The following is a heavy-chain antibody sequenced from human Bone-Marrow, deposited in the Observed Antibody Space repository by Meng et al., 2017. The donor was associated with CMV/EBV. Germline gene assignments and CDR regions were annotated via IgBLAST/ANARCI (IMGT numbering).Heavy chain of an antibody. CDR1: GYTFTGYY. J-gene: IGHJ3*02. Sequence: ASVKVSCKASGYTFTGYYMHWVRQAPGQGLEWMGWINPNSGGTNYAQKFQGRVTMTRDTSISTAYMELSRLRSEDTAVYYCARDLSRYSSSWYIAFDIWGQGTMVTVSS. CDR2: INPNSGGT. V-gene: IGHV1-2*02. CDR3: ARDLSRYSSSWYIAFDI. D-gene: IGHD6-13*01.